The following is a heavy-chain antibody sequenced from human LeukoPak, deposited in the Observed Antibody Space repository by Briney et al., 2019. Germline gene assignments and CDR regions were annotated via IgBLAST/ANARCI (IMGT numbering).Heavy chain of an antibody. D-gene: IGHD3-3*01. CDR3: ASALYYDFWSGYYTGYYYYGMDV. V-gene: IGHV1-8*01. J-gene: IGHJ6*02. Sequence: ASVTVSCKASGYTFTSYDINWARQATGQGLEWMGWMNPNSGNTGYAQKFQGRVTMTRNTSISTAYMELSSLRSEDTAVYYCASALYYDFWSGYYTGYYYYGMDVWGQGTTVTVSS. CDR1: GYTFTSYD. CDR2: MNPNSGNT.